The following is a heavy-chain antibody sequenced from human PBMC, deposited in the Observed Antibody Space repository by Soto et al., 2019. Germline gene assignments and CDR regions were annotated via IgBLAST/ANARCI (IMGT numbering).Heavy chain of an antibody. CDR2: INHSGST. J-gene: IGHJ4*02. CDR3: ARGGITMIVVVPYFDY. V-gene: IGHV4-34*01. D-gene: IGHD3-22*01. Sequence: PSETLSLTCAVYGGSFSGYYWSWIRQPPGKGLEWIGEINHSGSTNYNPSLKSRVTISVDTSKNQFSLKLSSVTAADTAVYYCARGGITMIVVVPYFDYWGQGTLVTAPQ. CDR1: GGSFSGYY.